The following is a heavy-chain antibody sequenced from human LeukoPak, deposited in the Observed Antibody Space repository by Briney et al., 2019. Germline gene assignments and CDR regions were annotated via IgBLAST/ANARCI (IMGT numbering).Heavy chain of an antibody. J-gene: IGHJ6*04. Sequence: SETLSLTCAVYGGSFSGYYWSWIRQPPGKGLEWIGEINHSGSTNYNPSLKSRVTISVDTSKNQFSLKLSSVTAADTAVYYCARDTRGYSYGMDVWGKGTTVTVSS. CDR3: ARDTRGYSYGMDV. CDR1: GGSFSGYY. CDR2: INHSGST. D-gene: IGHD5-18*01. V-gene: IGHV4-34*01.